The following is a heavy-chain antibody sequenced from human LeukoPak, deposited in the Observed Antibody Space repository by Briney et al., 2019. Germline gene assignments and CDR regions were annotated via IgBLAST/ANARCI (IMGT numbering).Heavy chain of an antibody. Sequence: ASVKVSCKASGYPFTSYYINWVRQAPGQGLEWMGWIIVYNGDTNYAQNFQGRVTMTTDTSTDTAYMELRSLRYDDTAVYYCARDGLSYTNPNNWFDPWGQGTLVTVSS. J-gene: IGHJ5*02. D-gene: IGHD2-2*02. CDR2: IIVYNGDT. CDR3: ARDGLSYTNPNNWFDP. CDR1: GYPFTSYY. V-gene: IGHV1-18*01.